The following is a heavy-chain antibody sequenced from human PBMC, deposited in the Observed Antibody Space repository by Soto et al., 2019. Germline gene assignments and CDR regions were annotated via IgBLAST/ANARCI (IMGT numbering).Heavy chain of an antibody. Sequence: QVQLQESGPGLVKPSETLSLTCTVSGGSISSYYWSWIRQPPGKGLEWIGYIYYSGSTNYNPSLKSRVTISVDTSKNQVSLKLSSVTAADTAVYYWARGREQLVLYGMDVWGQGTTVTVSS. V-gene: IGHV4-59*01. D-gene: IGHD6-6*01. CDR2: IYYSGST. J-gene: IGHJ6*02. CDR3: ARGREQLVLYGMDV. CDR1: GGSISSYY.